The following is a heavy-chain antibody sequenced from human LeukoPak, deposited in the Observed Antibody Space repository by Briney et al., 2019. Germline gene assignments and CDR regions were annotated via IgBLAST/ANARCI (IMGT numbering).Heavy chain of an antibody. V-gene: IGHV4-59*01. CDR2: IFYSGST. J-gene: IGHJ4*02. D-gene: IGHD4-17*01. CDR1: SGSISSYY. CDR3: ARGPTRYYFDC. Sequence: SETLSLTCTVSSGSISSYYWSWIRQPPGKGLEWIGYIFYSGSTNYNPSLKSRVTISVDTSKNQFSLGLSCVTAADTAVYYCARGPTRYYFDCWGQGTLVTVSS.